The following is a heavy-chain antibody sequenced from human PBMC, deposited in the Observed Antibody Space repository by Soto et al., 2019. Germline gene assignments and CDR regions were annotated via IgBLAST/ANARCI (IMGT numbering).Heavy chain of an antibody. Sequence: DVHLLESGGDLVQPGGSLRLSCAASGFTFSSYALSWVRQAPGKGLEWVSSISGRGGLTHYADSVRGRFTISRDNSRNTLYLQVNSLRPEDTAIYYCAKEIMAVTTPQFDSWGQGTLVTVSS. J-gene: IGHJ4*02. CDR2: ISGRGGLT. V-gene: IGHV3-23*01. CDR3: AKEIMAVTTPQFDS. D-gene: IGHD5-12*01. CDR1: GFTFSSYA.